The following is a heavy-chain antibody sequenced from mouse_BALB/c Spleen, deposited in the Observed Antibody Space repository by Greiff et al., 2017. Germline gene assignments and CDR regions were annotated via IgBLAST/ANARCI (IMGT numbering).Heavy chain of an antibody. CDR3: TRGGYYVDYAMDY. Sequence: VQLQQSGTVLARPGASVKMSCKASGYTFTSYWMHWVKQRPGQGLEWIGAIYPGNSDTSYNQKFKGKAKLTAVTSTSTAYMELSSLTNEDSAVYYCTRGGYYVDYAMDYWGQGTSVTVSS. V-gene: IGHV1-5*01. CDR1: GYTFTSYW. D-gene: IGHD2-3*01. CDR2: IYPGNSDT. J-gene: IGHJ4*01.